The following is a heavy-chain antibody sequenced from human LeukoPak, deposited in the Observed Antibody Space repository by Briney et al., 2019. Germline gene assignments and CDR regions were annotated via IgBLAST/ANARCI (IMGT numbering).Heavy chain of an antibody. CDR3: ARNYDFWSGYSPYWYYYYYMDV. CDR1: GYSISSGYY. J-gene: IGHJ6*03. D-gene: IGHD3-3*01. Sequence: SETLSLTCAASGYSISSGYYWGWIRQPPGKGLEWIGSIYHSGSTYYNPSLKSRVTISVDTSKNQFSLKLSSVTAADTAVYYCARNYDFWSGYSPYWYYYYYMDVWGKGTTVTVSS. V-gene: IGHV4-38-2*01. CDR2: IYHSGST.